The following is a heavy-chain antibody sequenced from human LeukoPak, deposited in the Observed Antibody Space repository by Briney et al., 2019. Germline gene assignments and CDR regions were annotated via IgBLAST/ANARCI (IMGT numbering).Heavy chain of an antibody. CDR2: ISSNGGST. V-gene: IGHV3-64*01. CDR3: ASGATGTTSFDH. J-gene: IGHJ4*02. D-gene: IGHD1-1*01. CDR1: GFTFSSYA. Sequence: GGSLRLSCAASGFTFSSYAMHWVRQAPGKGLEYVSAISSNGGSTYYASSVKGRFTISRDNSKNTLYLQMGSLRAEDMAVYYCASGATGTTSFDHWGQGTLVTVSS.